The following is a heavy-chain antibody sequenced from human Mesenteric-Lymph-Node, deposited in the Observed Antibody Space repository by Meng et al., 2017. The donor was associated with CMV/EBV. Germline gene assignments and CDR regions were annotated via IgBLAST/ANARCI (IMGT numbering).Heavy chain of an antibody. CDR2: IYYSGST. D-gene: IGHD6-19*01. CDR1: YISSGGYY. CDR3: ARSRPTYSSGWSNYFDY. V-gene: IGHV4-31*02. J-gene: IGHJ4*02. Sequence: YISSGGYYWSWIRQHPGKGLEWIGYIYYSGSTYYNPSLKSRVTISVDTSKNQFSLKLSSVTAADTAVYYCARSRPTYSSGWSNYFDYWGQGTLVTVSS.